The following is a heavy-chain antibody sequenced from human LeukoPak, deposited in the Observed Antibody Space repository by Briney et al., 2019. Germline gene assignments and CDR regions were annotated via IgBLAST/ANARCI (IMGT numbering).Heavy chain of an antibody. V-gene: IGHV1-18*01. D-gene: IGHD2-2*02. CDR2: ISAYNGNT. CDR3: ARDGVVVPAAIPHYYYYYYMDV. J-gene: IGHJ6*03. CDR1: GYTFTSYG. Sequence: GSVKVSCKASGYTFTSYGISWVRQAPGQGLEWMGWISAYNGNTNYAQKLQGRVTMTTDTSTSTAYMELRSLRSGDTAVYYCARDGVVVPAAIPHYYYYYYMDVWGKGTTVTVSS.